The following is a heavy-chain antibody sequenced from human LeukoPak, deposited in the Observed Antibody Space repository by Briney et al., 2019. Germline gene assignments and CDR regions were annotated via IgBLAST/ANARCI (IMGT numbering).Heavy chain of an antibody. V-gene: IGHV3-30*02. Sequence: GGSLRLSCAASGFTFSSYGMHWVRQAPGKGLEWVAFIRYDGSNKYYADSVKVRFTISRDNSKNTLYLQMNSLRAEDTAVYYCAKELVSRTDDAFDIWGQGTMVTVSS. J-gene: IGHJ3*02. D-gene: IGHD1-14*01. CDR3: AKELVSRTDDAFDI. CDR2: IRYDGSNK. CDR1: GFTFSSYG.